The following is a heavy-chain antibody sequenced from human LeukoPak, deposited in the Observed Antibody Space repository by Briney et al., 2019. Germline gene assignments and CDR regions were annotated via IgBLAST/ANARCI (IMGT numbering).Heavy chain of an antibody. Sequence: SQTLLLTCAISGDSVSSNSAAWNWIRQSPSRGLEWLGRTYYRSKWYNDYAVSVKSRITINPDTSKNQFSLQLNSVTPEDTAVYYCARLWFGELTYYYYGMDVWGQGTTVTVSS. CDR2: TYYRSKWYN. CDR1: GDSVSSNSAA. J-gene: IGHJ6*02. D-gene: IGHD3-10*01. CDR3: ARLWFGELTYYYYGMDV. V-gene: IGHV6-1*01.